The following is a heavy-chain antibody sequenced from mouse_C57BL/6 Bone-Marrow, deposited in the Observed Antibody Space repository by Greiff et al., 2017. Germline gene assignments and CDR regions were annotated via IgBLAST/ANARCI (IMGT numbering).Heavy chain of an antibody. CDR1: GYTFTSYT. Sequence: VQLVESGAELARPGASVKMSCKASGYTFTSYTMHWVKQRPGQGLEWIGYINPSSGYTKYNQKFKDKATLTADKSSSTAYMQLSSLTSEDSAVYYCARGYGYPFAYWGQGTLVTVSA. CDR3: ARGYGYPFAY. D-gene: IGHD2-2*01. V-gene: IGHV1-4*01. CDR2: INPSSGYT. J-gene: IGHJ3*01.